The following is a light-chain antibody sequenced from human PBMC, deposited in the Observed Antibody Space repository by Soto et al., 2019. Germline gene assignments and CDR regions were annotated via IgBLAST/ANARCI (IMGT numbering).Light chain of an antibody. J-gene: IGKJ5*01. Sequence: DIQMTQSPSSLSASVVDRVTITCRASQSISSYLNWYQQTPGKAPKLLIYAASTLQSGVPSRFSGSGSGTDFTLTISSLQPEDVATYFCQKYNTAPFTCGQGTRREIK. CDR1: QSISSY. V-gene: IGKV1-27*01. CDR2: AAS. CDR3: QKYNTAPFT.